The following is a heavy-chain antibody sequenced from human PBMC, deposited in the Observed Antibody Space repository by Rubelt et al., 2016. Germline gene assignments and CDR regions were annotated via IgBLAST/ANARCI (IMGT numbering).Heavy chain of an antibody. CDR2: ISSSSSTI. Sequence: RLSCAASGFTFSSYSMNWVRQAPGKGLEWVSYISSSSSTIYYADSVKGRFTISRDNAKNSLYLQMNSLRAEDTAVYYCAKDPVTDCSGGSCYPFDDANYFDYWGQGTLVTVSS. D-gene: IGHD2-15*01. CDR1: GFTFSSYS. CDR3: AKDPVTDCSGGSCYPFDDANYFDY. J-gene: IGHJ4*02. V-gene: IGHV3-48*01.